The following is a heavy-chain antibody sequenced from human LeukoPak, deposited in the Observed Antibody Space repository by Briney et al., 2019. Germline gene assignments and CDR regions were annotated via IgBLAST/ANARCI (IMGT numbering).Heavy chain of an antibody. V-gene: IGHV1-18*01. J-gene: IGHJ4*02. CDR2: ISAYNANT. D-gene: IGHD6-19*01. Sequence: VASVKVSCKASGYTFTTYGISWVRQAPGQGLEWMGWISAYNANTSYAQKFQGRVTMTTDTSTSTAYMDLRSLRSDDTAVYYCARDPTIAVAGPGYWGQGTLVTVSS. CDR1: GYTFTTYG. CDR3: ARDPTIAVAGPGY.